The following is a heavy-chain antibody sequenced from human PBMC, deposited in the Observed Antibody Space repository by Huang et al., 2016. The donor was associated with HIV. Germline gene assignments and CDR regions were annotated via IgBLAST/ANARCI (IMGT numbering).Heavy chain of an antibody. CDR1: GGSVSGHY. Sequence: QVQLQQWGAGLLKPSETLSLTCAFYGGSVSGHYWSWLRQPPGKGLEWIAAINDNGYTNYNPSLKSRVTISVHTSRNQFSLKLNSVTAADAAVYYCARASWYEPRSWYFGLWGRGTLVTVSS. CDR3: ARASWYEPRSWYFGL. J-gene: IGHJ2*01. CDR2: INDNGYT. D-gene: IGHD6-13*01. V-gene: IGHV4-34*01.